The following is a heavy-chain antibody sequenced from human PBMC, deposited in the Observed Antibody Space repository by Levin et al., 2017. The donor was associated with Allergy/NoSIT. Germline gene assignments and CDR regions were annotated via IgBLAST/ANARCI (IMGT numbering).Heavy chain of an antibody. CDR2: TSYDESNK. J-gene: IGHJ6*02. CDR3: AKDAYGIPLYYYYYNLDV. V-gene: IGHV3-30*18. D-gene: IGHD4-17*01. CDR1: GFTFSSYG. Sequence: GGSLRLSCAASGFTFSSYGMHWVRQAPGKGLEWVAVTSYDESNKFYADSVKGRFTITRDNSKNTLYLQMNSLRAEDTAVYYCAKDAYGIPLYYYYYNLDVWGQGTTVTVSS.